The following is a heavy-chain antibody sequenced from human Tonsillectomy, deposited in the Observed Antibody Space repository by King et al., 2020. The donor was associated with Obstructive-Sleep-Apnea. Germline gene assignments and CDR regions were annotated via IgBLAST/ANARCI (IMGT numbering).Heavy chain of an antibody. CDR3: VRPGDYYDSSGSYFQH. Sequence: QLVQSGAEVKKTGESLKISCKGSGYTFTSYWIGWVRQMPGKGLEWMGIIYPGDSDTRYSPSFQGQVTISADKSISTAYLQWSSLKASDTAMYYCVRPGDYYDSSGSYFQHWRPGTLVTVSS. D-gene: IGHD3-22*01. CDR2: IYPGDSDT. CDR1: GYTFTSYW. V-gene: IGHV5-51*01. J-gene: IGHJ1*01.